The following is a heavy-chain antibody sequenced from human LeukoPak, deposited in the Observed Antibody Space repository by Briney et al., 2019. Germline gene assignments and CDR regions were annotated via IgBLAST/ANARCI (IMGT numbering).Heavy chain of an antibody. V-gene: IGHV3-21*01. CDR3: ATIRGVIGYMDV. D-gene: IGHD3-3*01. Sequence: PGGSLRLSCATSEFTFSTYAMNWVRQAPGKGLEWVSSISSSGDFIYYADSLKGRFTISRDNAKNSLYLQINSLRAEDTAVYYCATIRGVIGYMDVWGKGTTVTVSS. CDR1: EFTFSTYA. J-gene: IGHJ6*03. CDR2: ISSSGDFI.